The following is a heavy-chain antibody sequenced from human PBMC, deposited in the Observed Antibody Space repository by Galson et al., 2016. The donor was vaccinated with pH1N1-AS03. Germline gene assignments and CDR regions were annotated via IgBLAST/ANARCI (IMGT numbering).Heavy chain of an antibody. CDR2: ISSDGSVK. V-gene: IGHV3-30*18. CDR1: RFTFSDYG. J-gene: IGHJ4*02. Sequence: SLRLSCATSRFTFSDYGMNWVRQAPGKGLEWVAGISSDGSVKNYRDSVKGRLTISRDNSKNTLFLQMSSLRPEDTAVYYCAKVYSKYSYGLEHLDYWGQGTLVTVSS. CDR3: AKVYSKYSYGLEHLDY. D-gene: IGHD3-16*01.